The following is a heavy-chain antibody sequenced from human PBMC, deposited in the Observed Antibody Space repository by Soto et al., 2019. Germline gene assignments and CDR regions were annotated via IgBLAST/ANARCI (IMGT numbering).Heavy chain of an antibody. CDR1: GFTFTDYW. CDR3: ARETYRGFYFDY. Sequence: EVHLVESGGGLVQAGGSLRLSCAASGFTFTDYWTHWVRQAPGKGLVWVSRINSDGSRTSYADSVTGRFTISRDNAKNTLYPQMNSLRVEDTALYYCARETYRGFYFDYWGQGTLVTVSS. J-gene: IGHJ4*02. D-gene: IGHD4-4*01. V-gene: IGHV3-74*01. CDR2: INSDGSRT.